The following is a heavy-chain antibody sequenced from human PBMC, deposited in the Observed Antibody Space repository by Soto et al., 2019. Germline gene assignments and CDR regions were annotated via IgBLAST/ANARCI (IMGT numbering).Heavy chain of an antibody. J-gene: IGHJ4*02. D-gene: IGHD1-26*01. V-gene: IGHV3-7*01. CDR3: ARAGIVGATGPFDY. CDR1: GFTFSSYW. CDR2: IKQDGSEQ. Sequence: EVQLVESGGGLVQPGGSLRLSCAASGFTFSSYWMSWVRQAPGKGLEWVANIKQDGSEQYYVDSVKGRFTISRDNAKNSLYLQMNSLRAEDTAVYYCARAGIVGATGPFDYWGQGTLVTVSS.